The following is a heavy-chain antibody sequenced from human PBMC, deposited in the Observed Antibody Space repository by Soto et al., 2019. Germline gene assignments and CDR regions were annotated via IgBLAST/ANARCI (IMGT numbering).Heavy chain of an antibody. CDR2: IWYDGSNK. V-gene: IGHV3-33*01. CDR3: ARESRSYAFDY. D-gene: IGHD5-18*01. J-gene: IGHJ4*02. CDR1: GFTFSSNG. Sequence: QVQLVESEGGVVQPGRSLRLSCAASGFTFSSNGMHWVRQAPGKGLEWVAAIWYDGSNKYYADSVKGRFTISRDNSKKTLYLQMNSLRAEDTAVYYCARESRSYAFDYWGQGTLVTVSS.